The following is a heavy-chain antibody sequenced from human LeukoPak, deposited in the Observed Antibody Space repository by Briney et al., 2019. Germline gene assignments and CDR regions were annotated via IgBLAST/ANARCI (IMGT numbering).Heavy chain of an antibody. CDR3: ARDSLYCSGGSCPSSI. J-gene: IGHJ3*02. Sequence: ASVKVSCKASGYTFTSYYMHWVRQAPGQGLEWMGIINPSGGSTSYAQKFQGRVTMTRDTSTSTVYMELSSLRSEDTAVYYCARDSLYCSGGSCPSSIWGQGTMVTVSS. V-gene: IGHV1-46*01. D-gene: IGHD2-15*01. CDR2: INPSGGST. CDR1: GYTFTSYY.